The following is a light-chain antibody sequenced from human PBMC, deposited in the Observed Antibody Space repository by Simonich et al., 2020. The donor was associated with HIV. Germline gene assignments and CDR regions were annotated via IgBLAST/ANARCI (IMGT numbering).Light chain of an antibody. Sequence: DIVMTQSPDSLAVSLGERATINCKSSQSVLYSSKNKNYLAWYQQKPGQPPQLLIYWASTRESGVPDRFSGSGSGTDFTLTISSLQAEDVAVYYCQQYFTTPPTFGPGTKLEIK. CDR3: QQYFTTPPT. J-gene: IGKJ2*01. V-gene: IGKV4-1*01. CDR1: QSVLYSSKNKNY. CDR2: WAS.